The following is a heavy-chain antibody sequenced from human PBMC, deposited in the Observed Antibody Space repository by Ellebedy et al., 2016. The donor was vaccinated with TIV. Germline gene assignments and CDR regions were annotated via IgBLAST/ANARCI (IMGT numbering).Heavy chain of an antibody. Sequence: GESLKISCAASGFTFSSYGMHWVRQAPGKGLEWVAVIWYDGSNKYYADSVKGLFTISRDNSKNTLYLQMNSLRAEDTAVYYCARLATYYYDSSGYYYDYYYGMDVWGQGTTVTVSS. J-gene: IGHJ6*02. CDR3: ARLATYYYDSSGYYYDYYYGMDV. CDR2: IWYDGSNK. V-gene: IGHV3-33*01. D-gene: IGHD3-22*01. CDR1: GFTFSSYG.